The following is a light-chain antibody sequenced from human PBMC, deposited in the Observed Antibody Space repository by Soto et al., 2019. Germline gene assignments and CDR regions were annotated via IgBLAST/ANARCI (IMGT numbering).Light chain of an antibody. Sequence: EVLLTQCAGALSLSPGERAHLSCRASQTVRNNYLAWYQQKPGQAPRLLIYDASSRATGIPDRFSGGGSGTEFTLTISSLQSEDFAVYYCQQYNNWPRTFGQGTKVDIK. J-gene: IGKJ1*01. CDR2: DAS. CDR3: QQYNNWPRT. CDR1: QTVRNNY. V-gene: IGKV3-20*01.